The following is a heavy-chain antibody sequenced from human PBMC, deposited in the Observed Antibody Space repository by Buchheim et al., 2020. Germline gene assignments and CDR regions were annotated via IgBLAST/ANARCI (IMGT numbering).Heavy chain of an antibody. J-gene: IGHJ3*02. CDR1: GFAFSSSA. V-gene: IGHV3-48*03. D-gene: IGHD4/OR15-4a*01. Sequence: EVQLVESGGGLVQPAGSLRLYCAASGFAFSSSAIHWVRQAPGKGLEWASYISGSGSDIKYADSVKGRFTVSRDNAKNSVFLQMNSLRAEDTAVYFCARDRDYQSGSAYYDAFDIWGQGT. CDR3: ARDRDYQSGSAYYDAFDI. CDR2: ISGSGSDI.